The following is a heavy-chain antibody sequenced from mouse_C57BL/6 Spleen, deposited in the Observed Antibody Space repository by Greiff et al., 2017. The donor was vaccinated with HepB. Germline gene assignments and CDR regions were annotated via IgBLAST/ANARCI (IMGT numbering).Heavy chain of an antibody. CDR3: ASYYGSSSDY. CDR2: IDPSDSYT. J-gene: IGHJ2*01. D-gene: IGHD1-1*01. Sequence: QVQLQQPGAELVKPGASVKLSCKASGYTFTSYWMQWVNQRPGQGLEWIGEIDPSDSYTNYNQKFKGKATLTVDTSSSTAYMQLSSLTSEDSAVYYCASYYGSSSDYWGQGTTLTVSS. V-gene: IGHV1-50*01. CDR1: GYTFTSYW.